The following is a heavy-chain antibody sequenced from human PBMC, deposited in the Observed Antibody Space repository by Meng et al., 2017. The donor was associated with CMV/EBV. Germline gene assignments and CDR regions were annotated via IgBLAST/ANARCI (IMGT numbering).Heavy chain of an antibody. J-gene: IGHJ5*02. D-gene: IGHD2-15*01. V-gene: IGHV5-10-1*01. Sequence: CKGADSFTNYWISWVRQMPGKGLEWMGRIDPSDSYTNYSPSFQGHVTISADKSIRTAYLQWSSLKASDTAMYYCARHCSGGSCHLSPWGQGTLVTVSS. CDR1: DSFTNYW. CDR3: ARHCSGGSCHLSP. CDR2: IDPSDSYT.